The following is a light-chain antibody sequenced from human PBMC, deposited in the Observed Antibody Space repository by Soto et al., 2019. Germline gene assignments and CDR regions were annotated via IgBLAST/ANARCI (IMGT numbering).Light chain of an antibody. V-gene: IGLV1-47*02. CDR3: AAWDDSLSAFV. CDR1: NSNIGNND. CDR2: VDD. Sequence: QSVLTQPTSASGTAGQRVTISCSGSNSNIGNNDVYWYRHLPGTAPRLLIYVDDQRPSGVPDRFSGSKSGTSASLTISGLRSDDEADYYCAAWDDSLSAFVFATGTKVTVL. J-gene: IGLJ1*01.